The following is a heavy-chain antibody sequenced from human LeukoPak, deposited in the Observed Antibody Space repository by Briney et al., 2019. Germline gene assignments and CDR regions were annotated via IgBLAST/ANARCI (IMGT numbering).Heavy chain of an antibody. CDR1: GGSINSSNW. CDR2: IKDKTHGGAI. Sequence: PSETLSLTCAVSGGSINSSNWWSWVRQAPGKGLEWVVRIKDKTHGGAIDYAAPVKGRFTISRDDSKSTLYQQMNSLETEDTAVYYCSSSSTGGWYGPFDYWGQGTLVAVSS. V-gene: IGHV3-15*01. J-gene: IGHJ4*02. D-gene: IGHD6-19*01. CDR3: SSSSTGGWYGPFDY.